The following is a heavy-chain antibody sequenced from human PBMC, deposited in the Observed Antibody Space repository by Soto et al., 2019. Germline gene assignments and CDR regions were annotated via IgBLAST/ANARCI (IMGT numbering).Heavy chain of an antibody. J-gene: IGHJ4*02. CDR2: INHSGYT. D-gene: IGHD3-9*01. CDR3: ARGGNGYHILTGFSSHY. Sequence: SETLSLTCAVYGGSFSGYYWSWIRQPPGKGLEWIGEINHSGYTYYNPSLKSRITISVDTSKNQFSLKLTSVTAADTAVYFCARGGNGYHILTGFSSHYWGQGTLVTVSS. CDR1: GGSFSGYY. V-gene: IGHV4-34*01.